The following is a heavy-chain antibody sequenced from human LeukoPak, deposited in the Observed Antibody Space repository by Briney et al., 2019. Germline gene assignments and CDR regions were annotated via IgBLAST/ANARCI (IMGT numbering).Heavy chain of an antibody. CDR2: ISGSGGST. D-gene: IGHD2-2*01. Sequence: PGGSLRLSCAASGFTFSSYAMSWVRQAPGKGLEWVSAISGSGGSTYYADSVKGRFTISRDNSKNTLYLQMNSLRAEDTAVYYCANGRGIVVVLSYWGQGTLVTVSS. J-gene: IGHJ4*02. V-gene: IGHV3-23*01. CDR1: GFTFSSYA. CDR3: ANGRGIVVVLSY.